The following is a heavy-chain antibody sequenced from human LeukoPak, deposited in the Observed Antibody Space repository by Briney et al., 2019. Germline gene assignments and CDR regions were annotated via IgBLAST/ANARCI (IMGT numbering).Heavy chain of an antibody. CDR2: ISGSGGST. CDR3: ARSGIAVAGYFDY. J-gene: IGHJ4*02. D-gene: IGHD6-19*01. V-gene: IGHV3-23*01. Sequence: TGGSLRLSCAASGFIFNNYALSWVLQTPGKGLEWVSAISGSGGSTYYADSVKGRFTISRDNSKNTLYLQMNSLRAEDTAVYYCARSGIAVAGYFDYWGQGTLVTVSS. CDR1: GFIFNNYA.